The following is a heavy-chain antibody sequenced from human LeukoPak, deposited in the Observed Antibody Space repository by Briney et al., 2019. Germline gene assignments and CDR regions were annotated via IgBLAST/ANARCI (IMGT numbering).Heavy chain of an antibody. CDR2: INPNNGAT. D-gene: IGHD2-2*01. Sequence: ASVTVSFKASGYTFTVDFLHWVRQDPGQGVEWMGWINPNNGATNYAQKFQGRVTMTRDTSISTVYMQLNSLRSDDTAVYFCARDPCSGTSCFDYWGQGTLVTVSS. J-gene: IGHJ4*02. CDR1: GYTFTVDF. CDR3: ARDPCSGTSCFDY. V-gene: IGHV1-2*02.